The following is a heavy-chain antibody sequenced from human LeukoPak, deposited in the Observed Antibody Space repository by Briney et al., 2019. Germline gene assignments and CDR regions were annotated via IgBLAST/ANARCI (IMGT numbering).Heavy chain of an antibody. D-gene: IGHD6-19*01. CDR3: ARTGVADKQLYYFDY. Sequence: GASVKVSCKASGYTFTSYGISWVRQAPGQGLEWMGWISAYNGNTNYAQKLQGRVTMTTDTSTSTAYMELRSLGSDDTAVYYCARTGVADKQLYYFDYWGQGTLVTVSS. V-gene: IGHV1-18*01. CDR2: ISAYNGNT. CDR1: GYTFTSYG. J-gene: IGHJ4*02.